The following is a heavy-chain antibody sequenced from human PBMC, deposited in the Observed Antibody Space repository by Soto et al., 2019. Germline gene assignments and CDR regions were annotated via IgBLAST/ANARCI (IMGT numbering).Heavy chain of an antibody. CDR2: ISSSSSYI. J-gene: IGHJ6*02. V-gene: IGHV3-21*01. D-gene: IGHD6-13*01. CDR1: GFTFSSYS. Sequence: GGSLRLSCAASGFTFSSYSMNWVRQAPGKGLEWVASISSSSSYIYYADSVKGRFTISRDNAKNSLFLQMSSLRAEDSALYYCARHQGPAAGDYGMDAWGQGTTVTVSS. CDR3: ARHQGPAAGDYGMDA.